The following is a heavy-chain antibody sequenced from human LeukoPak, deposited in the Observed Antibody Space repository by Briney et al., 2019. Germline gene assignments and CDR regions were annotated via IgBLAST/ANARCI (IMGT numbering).Heavy chain of an antibody. Sequence: GGSLRLSCAASGFTFSSYAMHWVRQAPGKGLEWVALISNDGTNKYFADSVKGRFTISRDNSKNTLYLQMNSLRAEDTAIYYCAKGLIAAAGIYDSWGQGTLVTVSS. CDR2: ISNDGTNK. D-gene: IGHD6-13*01. CDR1: GFTFSSYA. J-gene: IGHJ4*02. CDR3: AKGLIAAAGIYDS. V-gene: IGHV3-30*18.